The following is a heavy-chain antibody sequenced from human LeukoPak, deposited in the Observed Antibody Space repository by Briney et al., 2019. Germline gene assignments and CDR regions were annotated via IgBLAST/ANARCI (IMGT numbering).Heavy chain of an antibody. CDR1: GGSFNGYY. CDR2: VNHSGRA. Sequence: SETLSLTCAVYGGSFNGYYWSWIRQPPGKGLEWIGEVNHSGRANYNPSLKSRATITADTSKNQFSLKVTSVTAADTATYYCARHLTGERAFDIWGQGTLVTVSS. CDR3: ARHLTGERAFDI. D-gene: IGHD7-27*01. V-gene: IGHV4-34*01. J-gene: IGHJ3*02.